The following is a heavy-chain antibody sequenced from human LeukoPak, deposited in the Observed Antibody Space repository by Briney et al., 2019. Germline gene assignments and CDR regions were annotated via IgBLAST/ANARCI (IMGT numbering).Heavy chain of an antibody. D-gene: IGHD3-22*01. J-gene: IGHJ4*02. CDR1: GGTFSSYA. Sequence: SVKVSCKASGGTFSSYAISWVRQAPGQGLEWMGGIIPIFGTANYAQKFQGRVTITADESTSTAYMELSSLRSEDTAVYYCVAVMGYSNNFDYWGQGTLVTVSS. CDR2: IIPIFGTA. V-gene: IGHV1-69*13. CDR3: VAVMGYSNNFDY.